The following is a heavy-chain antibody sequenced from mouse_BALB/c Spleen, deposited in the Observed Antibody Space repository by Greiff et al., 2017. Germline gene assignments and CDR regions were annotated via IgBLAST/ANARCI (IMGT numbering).Heavy chain of an antibody. CDR3: ARRGGKYGNSYYYAMDY. J-gene: IGHJ4*01. CDR2: IYWDDDK. CDR1: GFSLSTSGMG. V-gene: IGHV8-12*01. Sequence: QVTLKESGPGILQPSQTLSLTCSFSGFSLSTSGMGVSWIRQPSGKGLEWLAHIYWDDDKRYNPSLKSRLTISKDTSRNQVFLKITSVDTADTATYYCARRGGKYGNSYYYAMDYWGQGTSVTVSS. D-gene: IGHD2-10*02.